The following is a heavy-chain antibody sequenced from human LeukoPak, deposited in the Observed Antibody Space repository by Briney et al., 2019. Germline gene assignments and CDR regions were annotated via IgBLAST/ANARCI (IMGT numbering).Heavy chain of an antibody. CDR1: GFTFSSYW. CDR3: ARDRYSSGWSPFDY. D-gene: IGHD6-19*01. J-gene: IGHJ4*02. Sequence: GGSLRLSCAASGFTFSSYWMSWVRQAPGKGLEWVSVIYSGGSTYYADSVKGRFTISRDNSKNTLYLQMNSLRAEDTAVYYCARDRYSSGWSPFDYWGQGTLVTVSS. CDR2: IYSGGST. V-gene: IGHV3-66*01.